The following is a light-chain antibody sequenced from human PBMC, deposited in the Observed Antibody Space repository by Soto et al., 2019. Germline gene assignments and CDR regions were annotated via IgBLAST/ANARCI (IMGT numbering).Light chain of an antibody. CDR3: QQYFASSWT. J-gene: IGKJ1*01. CDR1: QSISSTC. CDR2: AAS. V-gene: IGKV3-20*01. Sequence: EIVLTQSPGTLSLSPGERATLSCRASQSISSTCLAWYRQKSGQAPRLLIYAASSRATGIPDRFSGSGSGTDFTLTISRLEPEDFAVYYCQQYFASSWTFGQGTRVEIK.